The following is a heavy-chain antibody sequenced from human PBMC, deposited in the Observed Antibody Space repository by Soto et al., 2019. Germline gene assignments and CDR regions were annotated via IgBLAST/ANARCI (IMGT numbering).Heavy chain of an antibody. Sequence: ASVKVSCKASGYTFTGYGFSWVRQAPGHGLEWMGWISVYNSNTNYAKKFQGRVTMTADTSTSTAYMELRSLRSDDTAVYFCAYCAPWYGLDSFSYYGLDVWGQGTTVTVSS. D-gene: IGHD2-15*01. CDR3: AYCAPWYGLDSFSYYGLDV. J-gene: IGHJ6*02. CDR2: ISVYNSNT. V-gene: IGHV1-18*01. CDR1: GYTFTGYG.